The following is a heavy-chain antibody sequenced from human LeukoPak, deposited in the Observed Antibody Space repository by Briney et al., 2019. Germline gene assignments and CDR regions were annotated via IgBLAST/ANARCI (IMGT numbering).Heavy chain of an antibody. J-gene: IGHJ4*02. D-gene: IGHD3-9*01. CDR1: GYTFTSYG. CDR3: ARDSYDILAGYYWVDY. CDR2: ISAYNGNT. V-gene: IGHV1-18*01. Sequence: ASVKVSCKASGYTFTSYGISWVRQAPGQGLEWMGWISAYNGNTNSAQKLPGRVTMTTDTSNSTAYMELRSLRSEDTAVYYCARDSYDILAGYYWVDYGGQGTLVTVSS.